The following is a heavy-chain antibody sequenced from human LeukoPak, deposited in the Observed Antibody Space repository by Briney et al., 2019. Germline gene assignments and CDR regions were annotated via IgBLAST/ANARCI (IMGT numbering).Heavy chain of an antibody. J-gene: IGHJ4*02. D-gene: IGHD3-16*01. CDR2: VSAGSTGI. V-gene: IGHV3-48*04. CDR3: VREKGGFGFVL. CDR1: GFDFGIYS. Sequence: GGSLRLSCAGSGFDFGIYSMDWVRQAPGKGLEWVAYVSAGSTGIFYAASVKGRFSISRDNAQKSLYLQMNSLRAEDTAIYYCVREKGGFGFVLWGRGTLVTVSS.